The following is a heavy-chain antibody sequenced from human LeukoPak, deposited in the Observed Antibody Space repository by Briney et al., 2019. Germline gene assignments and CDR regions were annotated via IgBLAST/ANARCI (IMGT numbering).Heavy chain of an antibody. CDR1: GFTFDDYA. D-gene: IGHD4-17*01. Sequence: GRSLRLSCAASGFTFDDYAMHWVRQAPGKGLEWVPGISWNSGSIGYADSVKGRFTISRDNAKNSLYLQMNSLRAEDTALYYCAKDITTVIHRQFDYWGQGTLVTVSS. J-gene: IGHJ4*02. V-gene: IGHV3-9*01. CDR3: AKDITTVIHRQFDY. CDR2: ISWNSGSI.